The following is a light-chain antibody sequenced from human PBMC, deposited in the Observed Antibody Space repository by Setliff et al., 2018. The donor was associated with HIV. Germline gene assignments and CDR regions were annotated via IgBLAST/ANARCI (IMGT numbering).Light chain of an antibody. CDR1: QSLFYTSNNRNY. CDR2: WAS. J-gene: IGKJ1*01. Sequence: IVMTQSPDSLAVSLGERATINCKSNQSLFYTSNNRNYLAWYQHKSGQPPRLLIYWASTRKSGVPDRFSASGSGSNFTLTISNLQAEDLAVYYCQQFYSAPPTFGRGTKVDIK. V-gene: IGKV4-1*01. CDR3: QQFYSAPPT.